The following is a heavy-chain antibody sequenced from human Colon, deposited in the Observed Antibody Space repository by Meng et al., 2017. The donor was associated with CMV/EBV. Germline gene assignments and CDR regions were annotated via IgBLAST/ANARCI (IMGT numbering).Heavy chain of an antibody. CDR1: GYSFTNYW. CDR3: ARHDCRITCYPDY. D-gene: IGHD2-2*01. J-gene: IGHJ4*02. V-gene: IGHV5-51*01. CDR2: IYPGDSDT. Sequence: GGSLKISCKGSGYSFTNYWIGWVRQMPGKGLEWVGIIYPGDSDTRYSPSFQGQVTISADKSISTAYLQWSSLKASDTAMYYCARHDCRITCYPDYWGQGTLVTVSS.